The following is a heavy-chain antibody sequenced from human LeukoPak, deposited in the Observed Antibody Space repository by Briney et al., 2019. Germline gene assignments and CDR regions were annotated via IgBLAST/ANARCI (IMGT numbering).Heavy chain of an antibody. CDR1: GGSISSYY. CDR2: IYYSGST. D-gene: IGHD3-22*01. Sequence: SETLSLTCTVSGGSISSYYWSWIRQPPGKGLEWIGCIYYSGSTNYNPSLKSRVTISVDTSKNQFSLKLSSVTAADTAVYYCARDYYDSSGYYFDYWGQGTLVTVSS. J-gene: IGHJ4*02. CDR3: ARDYYDSSGYYFDY. V-gene: IGHV4-59*01.